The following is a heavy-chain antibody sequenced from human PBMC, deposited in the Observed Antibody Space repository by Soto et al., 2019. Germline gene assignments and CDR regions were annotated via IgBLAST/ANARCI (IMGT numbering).Heavy chain of an antibody. CDR2: ISGIGGGGST. CDR3: AQTWGSYREVFDY. CDR1: GFTFSSHL. V-gene: IGHV3-23*01. J-gene: IGHJ4*01. D-gene: IGHD3-16*02. Sequence: GGSLRLSCAASGFTFSSHLMHWVRQAPGQGLEWVSGISGIGGGGSTFYTDSVKGRFTISRDNSKNTLYLQMSSLRVEDTAIYYCAQTWGSYREVFDYWRHRTLVTVPS.